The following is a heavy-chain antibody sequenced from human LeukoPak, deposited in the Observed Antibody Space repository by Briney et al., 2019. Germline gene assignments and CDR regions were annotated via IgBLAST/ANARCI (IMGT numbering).Heavy chain of an antibody. D-gene: IGHD2-2*02. CDR2: IRQDGNEK. CDR1: GFTFSSSW. Sequence: GGSLRLSCAASGFTFSSSWMHWVRQAPGKGLVWVANIRQDGNEKYSVDSVKGRFTISRDNAKNTLYLQMNSLRAEDTALYYCARGKYPYSLDVWGQGTTVSVSS. J-gene: IGHJ6*02. CDR3: ARGKYPYSLDV. V-gene: IGHV3-7*03.